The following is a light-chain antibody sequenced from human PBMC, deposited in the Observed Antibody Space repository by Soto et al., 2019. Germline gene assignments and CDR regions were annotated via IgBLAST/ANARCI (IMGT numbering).Light chain of an antibody. Sequence: DIQMTQSPSTLSASVGDRVTITCRASQSISGWLAWYQQKPGKAPNLLIYDASNLESGVPSRFSGSGSGTEFTLTISSLQPDDFATYYCQQYDSYSCTFGQGTKVEIK. CDR2: DAS. CDR1: QSISGW. V-gene: IGKV1-5*01. CDR3: QQYDSYSCT. J-gene: IGKJ1*01.